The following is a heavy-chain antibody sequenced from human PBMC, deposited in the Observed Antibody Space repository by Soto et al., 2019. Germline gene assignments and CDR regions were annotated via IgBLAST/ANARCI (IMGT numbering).Heavy chain of an antibody. CDR2: TYYRSKWYN. CDR3: ARDWYRSSYCYFDY. J-gene: IGHJ4*02. V-gene: IGHV6-1*01. Sequence: SQTLSLTCAISGDSVSSNSAAWNWIMQSPSIGLEWLGRTYYRSKWYNDYAVSVKSRITINPDISKNQSSLQLNSVTPADTAVYYCARDWYRSSYCYFDYWGQGTLVTVSS. D-gene: IGHD6-6*01. CDR1: GDSVSSNSAA.